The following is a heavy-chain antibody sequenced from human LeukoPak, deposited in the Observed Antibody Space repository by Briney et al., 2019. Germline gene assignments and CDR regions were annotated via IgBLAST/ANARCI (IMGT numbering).Heavy chain of an antibody. CDR1: GGSISSSNW. J-gene: IGHJ4*02. CDR3: ARDTTTMVRGVIINRYFDY. D-gene: IGHD3-10*01. CDR2: TYHSGST. V-gene: IGHV4-4*02. Sequence: SETLSLTCAVSGGSISSSNWWSWVRQPPGKGLEWIGETYHSGSTNYNPSLKSRVTMSVDTSKNQFSLKLSSVTAADTAVYYCARDTTTMVRGVIINRYFDYWGQGTLVTVSS.